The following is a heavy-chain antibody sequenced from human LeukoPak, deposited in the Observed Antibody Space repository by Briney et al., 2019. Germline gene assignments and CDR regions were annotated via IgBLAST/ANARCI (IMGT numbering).Heavy chain of an antibody. D-gene: IGHD1-26*01. CDR1: GGSISSSSYY. Sequence: SETLSLTCTVSGGSISSSSYYWGWIRQPPGKGLEWIGSIYYSGSTYYNPSLKSRVTISVDTSKNQFSLKLSSVTAADTAVYYCARVLVGASLDAFDIWGQGTMVTVSS. J-gene: IGHJ3*02. V-gene: IGHV4-39*07. CDR3: ARVLVGASLDAFDI. CDR2: IYYSGST.